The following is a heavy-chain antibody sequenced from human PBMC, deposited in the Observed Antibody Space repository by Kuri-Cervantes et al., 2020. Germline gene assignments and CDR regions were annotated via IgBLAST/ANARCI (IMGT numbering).Heavy chain of an antibody. CDR3: AGGVLLEWLLSGYYYMDV. CDR1: GGSFSGYY. Sequence: SQTLSLTCAVYGGSFSGYYWSWIRQPPGKGLEWIGEINHSGSTNYNPSLKSRVTISVDTSKNQFSLKLSSVTAADTAVYYCAGGVLLEWLLSGYYYMDVWGKGTTVTVSS. D-gene: IGHD3-3*01. CDR2: INHSGST. J-gene: IGHJ6*03. V-gene: IGHV4-34*01.